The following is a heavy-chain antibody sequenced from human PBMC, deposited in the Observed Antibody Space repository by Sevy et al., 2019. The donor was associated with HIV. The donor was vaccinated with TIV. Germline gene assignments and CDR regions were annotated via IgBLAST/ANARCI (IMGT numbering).Heavy chain of an antibody. Sequence: GGSLRLSCAASGFTFSYAWMSWVRQAPGKGLEWVGRIKSKSYGGTTDYAAPVKGRFTISRDESKNTLYLQMKNLKIEDTAVYYCSTDPIIVLLVTDGMDVWGQGTTVTVSS. CDR2: IKSKSYGGTT. V-gene: IGHV3-15*01. J-gene: IGHJ6*02. D-gene: IGHD2-8*02. CDR1: GFTFSYAW. CDR3: STDPIIVLLVTDGMDV.